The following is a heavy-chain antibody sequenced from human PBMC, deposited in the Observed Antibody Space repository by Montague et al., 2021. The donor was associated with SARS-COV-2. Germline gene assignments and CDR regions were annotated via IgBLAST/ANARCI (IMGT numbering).Heavy chain of an antibody. V-gene: IGHV4-39*01. J-gene: IGHJ5*01. CDR3: ARHDGKRIAIFGVVTAQGWFDP. Sequence: SETLSLTCTVSGGSISSSSYYWGWIRQPPGKGLEWIGCIYYSGSTYYNPSLKSRVTISVDTSKNQFSLKLSSVTAADTAVYYCARHDGKRIAIFGVVTAQGWFDPWGRGTMVTVSS. D-gene: IGHD3-3*01. CDR2: IYYSGST. CDR1: GGSISSSSYY.